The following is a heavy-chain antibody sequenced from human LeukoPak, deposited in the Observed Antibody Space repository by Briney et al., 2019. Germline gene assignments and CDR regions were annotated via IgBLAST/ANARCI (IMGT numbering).Heavy chain of an antibody. V-gene: IGHV4-39*01. D-gene: IGHD6-6*01. CDR3: ATVAARGNWFDP. Sequence: SETLSLTCTVSGGSISSTSYYCGWRRPPPGKGLDWIGIIYYSGRTYYNPSLKSRGTISVDASKNQFPLKLISVTAADTAVYYCATVAARGNWFDPWGQGTLVTVSS. J-gene: IGHJ5*02. CDR1: GGSISSTSYY. CDR2: IYYSGRT.